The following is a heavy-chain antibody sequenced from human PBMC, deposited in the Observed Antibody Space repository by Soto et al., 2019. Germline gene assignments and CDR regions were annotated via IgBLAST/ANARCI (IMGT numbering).Heavy chain of an antibody. CDR3: VIDQDGHCSKGVCLRPFHF. D-gene: IGHD2-8*01. CDR2: IIPILGTA. CDR1: GGTFNNSP. Sequence: QVQLMQSGAEVKKPGSSMKVSCKASGGTFNNSPINWVRQAPGQGLEWMGGIIPILGTAKYAQKFEGRVTITADELTTTTYMVLSSLRSEDTAIYYCVIDQDGHCSKGVCLRPFHFWGQGTLLTVSS. J-gene: IGHJ4*02. V-gene: IGHV1-69*11.